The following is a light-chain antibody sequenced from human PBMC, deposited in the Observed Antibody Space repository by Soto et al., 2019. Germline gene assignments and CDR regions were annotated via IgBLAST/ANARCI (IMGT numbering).Light chain of an antibody. CDR2: GAS. J-gene: IGKJ5*01. V-gene: IGKV3-20*01. Sequence: GLTQSPVAISLSPVERATLSCRAVQSVSSSYLAWYQQKPGQAPRLLIYGASSRATGIPDRFSGSGSGTDFTLTISRLEPEDFAVYYCQQYGSSPPITFGQGTRLEI. CDR1: QSVSSSY. CDR3: QQYGSSPPIT.